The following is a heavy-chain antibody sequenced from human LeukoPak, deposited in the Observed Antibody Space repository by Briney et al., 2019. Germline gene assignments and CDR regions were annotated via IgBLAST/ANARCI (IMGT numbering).Heavy chain of an antibody. CDR1: GFTFNTYAM. CDR3: GRHDYGDSSAAFDI. CDR2: IYRTGRT. D-gene: IGHD4-17*01. J-gene: IGHJ3*02. Sequence: GSLRLSCAVSGFTFNTYAMSWVRQFPGKGLEYIGEIYRTGRTNYNPSLKSRVTISIDKSKNQFSLNLRSVTAADTAVYYCGRHDYGDSSAAFDIWGQGTMVTVSS. V-gene: IGHV4-4*02.